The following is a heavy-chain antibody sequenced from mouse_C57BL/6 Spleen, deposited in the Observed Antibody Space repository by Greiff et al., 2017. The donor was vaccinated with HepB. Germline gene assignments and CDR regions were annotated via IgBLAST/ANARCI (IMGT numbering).Heavy chain of an antibody. CDR3: AITTVHWYFDV. CDR2: IHPNSGST. CDR1: GYTFTSYW. J-gene: IGHJ1*03. D-gene: IGHD1-1*01. V-gene: IGHV1-64*01. Sequence: QVQLQQPGAELVKPGASVKLSCKASGYTFTSYWMHWVKQRPGQGLEWIGMIHPNSGSTNYNEKFKSKATLTVDKSSSTAYMQLSSLTSEDSAVYYCAITTVHWYFDVWGTVTTVTVSS.